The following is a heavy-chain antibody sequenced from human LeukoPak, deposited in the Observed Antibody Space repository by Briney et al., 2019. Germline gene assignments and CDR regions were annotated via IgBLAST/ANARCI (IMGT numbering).Heavy chain of an antibody. CDR3: ARVMLGSYYSDAFDI. J-gene: IGHJ3*02. V-gene: IGHV1-2*02. CDR2: IKPHSGGT. Sequence: GASVQVSSKASGYTFTGYYMHWVRQAPGQALEWMGWIKPHSGGTNYAQKSQGRVTMTRDTSISTAYMEVSRLRSDDTAVYYCARVMLGSYYSDAFDIWGQGTMVTVSS. CDR1: GYTFTGYY. D-gene: IGHD1-26*01.